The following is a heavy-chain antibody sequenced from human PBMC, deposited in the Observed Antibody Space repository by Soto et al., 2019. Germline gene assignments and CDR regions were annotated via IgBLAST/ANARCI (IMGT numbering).Heavy chain of an antibody. CDR3: AKDLDDFWSGYLHDDY. V-gene: IGHV3-30*18. CDR2: ISYDGSNK. D-gene: IGHD3-3*01. Sequence: VQLVESGGGVVQPGRSLRLSCAASGFTFSSYGMHWVRQAPGKGLEWVAVISYDGSNKYYADSVKGRFTISRDNSKNTLYLQMNSLRAEDTAVYYCAKDLDDFWSGYLHDDYWGQGTLVTVSS. CDR1: GFTFSSYG. J-gene: IGHJ4*02.